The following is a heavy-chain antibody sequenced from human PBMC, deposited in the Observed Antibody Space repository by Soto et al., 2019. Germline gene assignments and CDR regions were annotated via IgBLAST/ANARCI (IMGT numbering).Heavy chain of an antibody. D-gene: IGHD4-17*01. CDR1: GFTFSSYG. CDR3: ARDSVLGDYEFIDY. Sequence: GGSLRLSCAASGFTFSSYGMHWVRQAPGKGLEWVAVIWYDGSNKYYADSVKGRFTISRDNSKNTLYLQMNSLRAEDTAVYYCARDSVLGDYEFIDYWGQGTLVTVSS. V-gene: IGHV3-33*01. J-gene: IGHJ4*02. CDR2: IWYDGSNK.